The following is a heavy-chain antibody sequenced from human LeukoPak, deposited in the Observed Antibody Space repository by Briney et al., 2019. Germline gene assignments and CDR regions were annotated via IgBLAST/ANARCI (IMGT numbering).Heavy chain of an antibody. CDR2: IIPILGIA. CDR3: ARDRFEQQLVRGAFDI. Sequence: SVKVSCKASGGTFSSYAISWVRQAPGQGLEWMGRIIPILGIANYAQKFQGRVTITADKSTSTAYMELSSLRSEDTAVYYCARDRFEQQLVRGAFDIWGQGTMVTVSS. V-gene: IGHV1-69*04. D-gene: IGHD6-13*01. CDR1: GGTFSSYA. J-gene: IGHJ3*02.